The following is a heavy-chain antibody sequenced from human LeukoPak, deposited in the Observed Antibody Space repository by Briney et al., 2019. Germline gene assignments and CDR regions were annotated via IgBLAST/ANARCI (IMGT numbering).Heavy chain of an antibody. D-gene: IGHD1-1*01. J-gene: IGHJ3*02. CDR2: IYPGDSDT. CDR3: AITHWNGGGHYVSHM. CDR1: GYSLTSYW. V-gene: IGHV5-51*01. Sequence: GESLQISSKGSGYSLTSYWIGWVRQLPGKGLEWMGIIYPGDSDTRYSPSFQGQVTISADKSISTAYLQWSSMKAPDIALNSCAITHWNGGGHYVSHMWGRGTKAPVSS.